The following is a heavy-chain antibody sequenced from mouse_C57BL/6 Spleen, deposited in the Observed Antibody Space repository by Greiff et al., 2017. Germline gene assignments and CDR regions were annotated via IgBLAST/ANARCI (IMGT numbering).Heavy chain of an antibody. CDR3: ARGNIYYDYDGDAMDY. V-gene: IGHV1-84*01. J-gene: IGHJ4*01. Sequence: QVQLQQSGPELVKPGASVKISCKASGYTFTDYYINWVKQRPGQGLEWIGWIYPGSGNTKYNEKFKGKATLTVDTSSSTAYMQLSSLTSEDAAVYFCARGNIYYDYDGDAMDYRGQGTSVTVSS. D-gene: IGHD2-4*01. CDR1: GYTFTDYY. CDR2: IYPGSGNT.